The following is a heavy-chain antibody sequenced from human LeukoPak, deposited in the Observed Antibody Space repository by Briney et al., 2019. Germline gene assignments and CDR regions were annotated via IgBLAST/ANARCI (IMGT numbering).Heavy chain of an antibody. Sequence: SETLSLTCAVSTDSFSSHYWSWIRQPPGKGLEWIGYISYIGSTNYNPSLKSRVTISIDTSKNQFSLKLRSVTAADTAVYYCARDLITVTKGFDIWGQGTMVSVST. CDR2: ISYIGST. CDR3: ARDLITVTKGFDI. V-gene: IGHV4-59*11. J-gene: IGHJ3*02. CDR1: TDSFSSHY. D-gene: IGHD4-17*01.